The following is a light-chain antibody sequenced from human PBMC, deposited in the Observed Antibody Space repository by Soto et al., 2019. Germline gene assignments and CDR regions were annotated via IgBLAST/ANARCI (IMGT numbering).Light chain of an antibody. V-gene: IGKV3-11*01. CDR1: QSVSSY. CDR2: DAS. CDR3: QQRGT. Sequence: EIVLTQSPATLSLSPGERATLSCRASQSVSSYLAWYQQKPGQAPRLLIYDASNRATGIPARFSGSGSGTDFTLTICSLEPEDFAVYYCQQRGTFGQGTKVDIK. J-gene: IGKJ1*01.